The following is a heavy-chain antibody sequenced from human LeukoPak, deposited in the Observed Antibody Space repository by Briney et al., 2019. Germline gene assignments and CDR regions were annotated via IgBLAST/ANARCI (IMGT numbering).Heavy chain of an antibody. Sequence: PSQTLSLTCTVSGGSISSGGYYWSWIRQPPGKGLEWIGYIYHSGSTYYNPSLKSRVTISVDRSKNQFSLKLSSVTAADTAVYYCARDMKRWFDPWGQGTLVTVSS. CDR3: ARDMKRWFDP. D-gene: IGHD3-16*01. V-gene: IGHV4-30-2*01. CDR1: GGSISSGGYY. CDR2: IYHSGST. J-gene: IGHJ5*02.